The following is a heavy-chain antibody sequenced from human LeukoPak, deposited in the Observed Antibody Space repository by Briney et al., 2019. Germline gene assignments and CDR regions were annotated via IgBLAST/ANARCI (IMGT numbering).Heavy chain of an antibody. V-gene: IGHV4-59*01. D-gene: IGHD3-16*01. CDR3: ARSGRGNPAWGGAYRDH. CDR1: GDSFSSYH. Sequence: SETLSLTCTVSGDSFSSYHWSWLRQPPGKGLEWIGYISSSGSTSYNPSLKSRVTISVDTSKNQFSLKLSSLTAADTAVYYCARSGRGNPAWGGAYRDHWGQGTLVTVSS. CDR2: ISSSGST. J-gene: IGHJ4*02.